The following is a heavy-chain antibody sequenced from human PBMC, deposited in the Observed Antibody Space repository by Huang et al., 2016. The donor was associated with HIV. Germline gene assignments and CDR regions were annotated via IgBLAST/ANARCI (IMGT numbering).Heavy chain of an antibody. D-gene: IGHD3-9*01. CDR1: GGSFSVYY. V-gene: IGHV4-34*01. J-gene: IGHJ6*02. CDR3: ARGAVRYFDRGGTRYYGMDV. CDR2: ITLSGST. Sequence: QVQLQQWGAGLLKPSETLSLTCAVYGGSFSVYYWSWIRPPPGKGLEWIGQITLSGSTNYNPSLKGRVTRSVDTSKNQFSLNMSSVTAADTAVYYCARGAVRYFDRGGTRYYGMDVWGQGTTVTVSS.